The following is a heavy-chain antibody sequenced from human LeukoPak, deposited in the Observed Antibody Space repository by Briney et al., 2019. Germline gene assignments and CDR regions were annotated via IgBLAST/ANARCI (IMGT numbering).Heavy chain of an antibody. D-gene: IGHD2-21*02. CDR2: IYYSGST. J-gene: IGHJ4*02. CDR1: GGSISSYH. V-gene: IGHV4-59*08. CDR3: ARNYCGGDCSPYYFDY. Sequence: PSETLSFTGTVYGGSISSYHWSWLRPPPGKGWEWIGYIYYSGSTNYNPSLKSRATISVDTSKNQFSLKLSSVTAADTAVYYCARNYCGGDCSPYYFDYWGQGTLVTVSS.